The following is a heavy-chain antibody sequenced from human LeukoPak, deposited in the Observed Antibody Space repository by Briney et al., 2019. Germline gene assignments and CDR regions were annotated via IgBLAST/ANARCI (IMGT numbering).Heavy chain of an antibody. CDR3: ARAHYYDSSGYQRNWFDP. J-gene: IGHJ5*02. D-gene: IGHD3-22*01. CDR2: IIPILGIA. Sequence: SVKVSCKASGGTFSSNAISWVRQAPGQGLEWMGRIIPILGIANYAQKFQGRVTMTEDTSTDTAYMELSSLRSEDTAVYYCARAHYYDSSGYQRNWFDPWGQGTLVTVSS. V-gene: IGHV1-69*04. CDR1: GGTFSSNA.